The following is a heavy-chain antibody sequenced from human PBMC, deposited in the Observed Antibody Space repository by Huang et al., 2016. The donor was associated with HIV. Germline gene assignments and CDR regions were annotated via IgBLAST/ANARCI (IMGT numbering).Heavy chain of an antibody. CDR1: GGSIRSDNYY. Sequence: QLQLQESGPGLVKPSETLSLTCTVPGGSIRSDNYYWGWIRQPPGKGLGWIGSIYYSGGTSYSPALKRRVNITVDTSKNHFSLRMRSVTAADTAVYYCARLPGSITMIRGVITDPYWGQGTLVTVSS. V-gene: IGHV4-39*02. CDR2: IYYSGGT. D-gene: IGHD3-10*01. J-gene: IGHJ4*02. CDR3: ARLPGSITMIRGVITDPY.